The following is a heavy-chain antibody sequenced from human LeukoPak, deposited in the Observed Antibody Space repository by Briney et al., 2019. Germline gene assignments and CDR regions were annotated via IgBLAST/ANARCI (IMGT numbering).Heavy chain of an antibody. J-gene: IGHJ4*02. V-gene: IGHV1-69*05. Sequence: SVKVSCKASGGTFSSYAISWVLQAPGQGLEWMGGIIPIFGTANYAQKVQGRVTITTDESTSTAYMELSSLRSEDTAVYYCARCLYYYDSSGYHIPQGGGYYYDYWGQGTLVTVSS. CDR3: ARCLYYYDSSGYHIPQGGGYYYDY. CDR2: IIPIFGTA. CDR1: GGTFSSYA. D-gene: IGHD3-22*01.